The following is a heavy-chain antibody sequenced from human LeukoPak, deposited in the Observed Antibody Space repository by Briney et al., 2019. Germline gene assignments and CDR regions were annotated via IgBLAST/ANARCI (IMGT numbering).Heavy chain of an antibody. J-gene: IGHJ4*02. D-gene: IGHD6-13*01. CDR3: ARAAAGIYFDY. V-gene: IGHV3-7*05. Sequence: GGSLRLSCAASGFTFSSYWMHWVRQAPGKGPEWVANIKQDGSEKYYVDSVKGRFTISRDNAKDSLYLQMNSLRAEDTAVYYCARAAAGIYFDYWGRGTLVTVSS. CDR2: IKQDGSEK. CDR1: GFTFSSYW.